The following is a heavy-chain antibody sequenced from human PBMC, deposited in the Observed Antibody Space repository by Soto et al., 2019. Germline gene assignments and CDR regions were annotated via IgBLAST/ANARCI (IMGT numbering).Heavy chain of an antibody. Sequence: QLQLVQSGAEVREPGSSVKVSCKASGGTFSSYTVIWVRQAPGQGLEWMGGITPTLNIAKYADKFQGRVTITAVESTSTVNMPLRSLRSEDTSVYFCARGYYSGSNPSSFDYWGQGNRVAVSS. CDR3: ARGYYSGSNPSSFDY. J-gene: IGHJ4*02. V-gene: IGHV1-69*01. CDR1: GGTFSSYT. D-gene: IGHD1-26*01. CDR2: ITPTLNIA.